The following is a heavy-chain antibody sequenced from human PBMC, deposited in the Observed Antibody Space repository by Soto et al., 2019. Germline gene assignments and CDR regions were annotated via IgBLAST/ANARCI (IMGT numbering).Heavy chain of an antibody. J-gene: IGHJ5*02. CDR3: ARDRGEWELRKNWFDP. CDR2: INSDGSST. CDR1: GFTFSSYW. D-gene: IGHD1-26*01. V-gene: IGHV3-74*01. Sequence: EVQLVESGGGLVQPGGSLRLSCAASGFTFSSYWMHWVRQAPGKGLVWVSRINSDGSSTSYADSVKGRFTISRDNAKNTLYLQMNSLRAEDTTVYYCARDRGEWELRKNWFDPWGQGTLVTVSS.